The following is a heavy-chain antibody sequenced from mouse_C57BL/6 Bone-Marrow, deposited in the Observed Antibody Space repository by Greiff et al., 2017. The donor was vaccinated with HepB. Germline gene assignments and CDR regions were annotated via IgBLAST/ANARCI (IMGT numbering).Heavy chain of an antibody. D-gene: IGHD1-1*01. J-gene: IGHJ1*03. CDR1: GYTFTSYW. Sequence: VQLQQSGAELVRPGTSVKLSCKASGYTFTSYWMHWVKQRPGQGLEWIGVIDPSDSYTNYNQKFKGKATLTVDTSSSTAYMQLSSLTSEDSAVYYCARGLYYYGSSGTRYFDVWGTGTTVTVSS. CDR3: ARGLYYYGSSGTRYFDV. CDR2: IDPSDSYT. V-gene: IGHV1-59*01.